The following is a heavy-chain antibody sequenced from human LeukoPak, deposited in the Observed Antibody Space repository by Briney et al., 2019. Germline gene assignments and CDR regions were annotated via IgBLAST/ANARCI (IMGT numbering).Heavy chain of an antibody. CDR2: IYYSGST. CDR3: ARDLYYDILTGRRDAFDI. J-gene: IGHJ3*02. V-gene: IGHV4-59*01. D-gene: IGHD3-9*01. CDR1: GGSISSYY. Sequence: PSETLSLTCTVSGGSISSYYWSWLRQPPGKGLEWSGYIYYSGSTNYNPSLKRRVTISVDTSKNQFSLKLSSVTAADTAVYYCARDLYYDILTGRRDAFDIWGQGTMVTVSS.